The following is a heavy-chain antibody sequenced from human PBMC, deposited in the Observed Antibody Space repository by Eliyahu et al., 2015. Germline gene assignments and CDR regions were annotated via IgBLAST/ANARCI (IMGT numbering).Heavy chain of an antibody. CDR3: AKDRGSGMAFEY. V-gene: IGHV3-30*18. J-gene: IGHJ4*02. Sequence: QVQLVESGGGVVQPGRSLRLSCAASGFSFSSYGMHWVRQAPGKGLEGVAVISYDESNRYYADSAKGRFTISRDTSKNTLYLQMNSLRPEDTAVYYCAKDRGSGMAFEYWGQGTLVTVSS. CDR1: GFSFSSYG. CDR2: ISYDESNR. D-gene: IGHD6-19*01.